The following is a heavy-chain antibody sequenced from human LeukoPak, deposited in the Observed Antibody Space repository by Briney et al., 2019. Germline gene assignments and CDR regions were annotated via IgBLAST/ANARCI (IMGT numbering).Heavy chain of an antibody. CDR3: ARAMIVVVITTPPDY. D-gene: IGHD3-22*01. Sequence: SETLSLTCTVSGGSISSYYWSWIRQPPGKGLEWIGYIYYSGSTNYNPSLKSRVTISVETSKNQFSLKLSSVTAADTALYYCARAMIVVVITTPPDYWGQGTLVTVSS. V-gene: IGHV4-59*01. J-gene: IGHJ4*02. CDR2: IYYSGST. CDR1: GGSISSYY.